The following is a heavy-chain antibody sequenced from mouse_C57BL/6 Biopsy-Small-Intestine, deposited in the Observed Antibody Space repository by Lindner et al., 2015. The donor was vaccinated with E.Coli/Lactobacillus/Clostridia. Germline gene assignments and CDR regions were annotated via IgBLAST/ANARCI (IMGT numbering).Heavy chain of an antibody. CDR2: ITPGSGGT. Sequence: VQLQESGAELVRPGTSLKVSCKVSGYAFTNYLIEWVKQRPGQGLEWIGVITPGSGGTIYHEKFKGKATLTADKSSITAYMQLSSLTSEDSAVYFCARRNSDYDGYYFDYWGQGTTLTVSS. D-gene: IGHD2-4*01. J-gene: IGHJ2*01. CDR1: GYAFTNYL. CDR3: ARRNSDYDGYYFDY. V-gene: IGHV1-54*01.